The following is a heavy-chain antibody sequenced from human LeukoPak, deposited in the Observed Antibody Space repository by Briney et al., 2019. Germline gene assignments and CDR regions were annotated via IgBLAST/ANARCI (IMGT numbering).Heavy chain of an antibody. CDR3: ARDRRLQLVQTEIDY. V-gene: IGHV1-3*01. D-gene: IGHD6-13*01. Sequence: ASVKVSCKASGYTFTSYAMHWVRQAPGQRLEWMGWINAGNGNTKYSQKFQGRVTITRDTSASTAYMELSSLRSGDTAVYYCARDRRLQLVQTEIDYWGQGTLVTVSS. CDR1: GYTFTSYA. CDR2: INAGNGNT. J-gene: IGHJ4*02.